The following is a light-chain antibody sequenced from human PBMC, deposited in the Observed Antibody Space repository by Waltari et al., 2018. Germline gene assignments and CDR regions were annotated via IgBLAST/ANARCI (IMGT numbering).Light chain of an antibody. CDR3: QVWDTTSDRVV. V-gene: IGLV3-21*02. Sequence: SYVLTQPPSASVVTGETARITCGGDNVGSKMVHWYQQKPGQAPLLVVYDDSARPSGIPDRFSASNSGNTATLTISRVENGDEADYYCQVWDTTSDRVVFGGGTKLTVL. J-gene: IGLJ2*01. CDR1: NVGSKM. CDR2: DDS.